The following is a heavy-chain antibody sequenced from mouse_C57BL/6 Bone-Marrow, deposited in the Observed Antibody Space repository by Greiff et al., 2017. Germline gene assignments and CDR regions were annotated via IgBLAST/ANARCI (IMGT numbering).Heavy chain of an antibody. CDR1: GYTFTDYN. D-gene: IGHD3-2*02. Sequence: EVQLQQSGPELVKPGASVKMSCKASGYTFTDYNMHWVKQSHGKSLEWIGYINPNNGGTSYNQKFKGKDTLTVNKSSSTAYMELRSLTSEDSAVYYCARREGRSGPGAMDYWGQGTSVTVSS. CDR2: INPNNGGT. V-gene: IGHV1-22*01. J-gene: IGHJ4*01. CDR3: ARREGRSGPGAMDY.